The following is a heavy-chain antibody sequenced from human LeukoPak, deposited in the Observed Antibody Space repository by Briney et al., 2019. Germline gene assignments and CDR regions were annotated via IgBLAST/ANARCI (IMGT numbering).Heavy chain of an antibody. Sequence: PGRSLRLSCAASEFTFSSYAMHWVRQAPGKGLDWVAVISYDGSNKYYADSVKGRFTISRDNSKNTLYLQKNSLRTEDTAVYYCARDCDTSGYYYCGMDVWGQGTTVAVSS. J-gene: IGHJ6*02. CDR3: ARDCDTSGYYYCGMDV. CDR1: EFTFSSYA. CDR2: ISYDGSNK. D-gene: IGHD3-22*01. V-gene: IGHV3-30-3*01.